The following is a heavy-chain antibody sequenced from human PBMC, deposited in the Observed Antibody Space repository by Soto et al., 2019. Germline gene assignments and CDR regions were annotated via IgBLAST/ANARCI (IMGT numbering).Heavy chain of an antibody. D-gene: IGHD2-21*02. CDR2: IIPIFGTA. V-gene: IGHV1-69*12. J-gene: IGHJ3*02. CDR3: ARGTGVAVVTTNAFDI. Sequence: QVQLVQSGAEVKKPGSSVKVSCKASGGTFSSYAISWVRQAPGQGLEWMGGIIPIFGTANYAQKFQGRVTITADESTGTAYMELSSLRSEATAVYYCARGTGVAVVTTNAFDIWGQGTNVTVSS. CDR1: GGTFSSYA.